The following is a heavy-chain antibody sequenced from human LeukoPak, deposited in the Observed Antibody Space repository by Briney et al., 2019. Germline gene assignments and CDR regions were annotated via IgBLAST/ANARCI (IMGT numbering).Heavy chain of an antibody. V-gene: IGHV4-39*07. J-gene: IGHJ5*02. CDR1: GGSISSSSYY. Sequence: KPSETLSLTCTVSGGSISSSSYYWGWIRQPPGKGLEWIGSIYYSGSTYYNPSLKSRVTISVDTSKNQFSLKLSSVTAADTAVYYCARDGHVVVVGDWFDPWGQGTLVTVSS. D-gene: IGHD2-15*01. CDR3: ARDGHVVVVGDWFDP. CDR2: IYYSGST.